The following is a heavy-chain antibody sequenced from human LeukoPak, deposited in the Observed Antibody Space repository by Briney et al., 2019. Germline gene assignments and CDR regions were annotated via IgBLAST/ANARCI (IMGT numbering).Heavy chain of an antibody. CDR2: IKQDGSEK. V-gene: IGHV3-7*01. Sequence: GGSLRLSCAASGFTFSSYWMSWVRQAPGKGLEWVANIKQDGSEKYYVDSVKGRFTISRDNAKNSLYLQMNSLRAEDTAVYYCASYGGYYPYYFDYWGQGTLVTVSS. CDR3: ASYGGYYPYYFDY. J-gene: IGHJ4*02. CDR1: GFTFSSYW. D-gene: IGHD3-22*01.